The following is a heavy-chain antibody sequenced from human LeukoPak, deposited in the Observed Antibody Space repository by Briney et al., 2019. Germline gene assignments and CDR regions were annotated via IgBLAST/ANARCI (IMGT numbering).Heavy chain of an antibody. CDR3: ARDSIAAPLYYGMDV. V-gene: IGHV4-59*01. CDR1: GGSISSYY. J-gene: IGHJ6*02. CDR2: IYYSGST. D-gene: IGHD6-13*01. Sequence: PSETLSLTCTVSGGSISSYYWSWIRQPPGKGLEWIGYIYYSGSTNYNPSLKSRVTISVDTSKNQFSLKLSSMTAADTAVYYCARDSIAAPLYYGMDVWGQGTTVTVSS.